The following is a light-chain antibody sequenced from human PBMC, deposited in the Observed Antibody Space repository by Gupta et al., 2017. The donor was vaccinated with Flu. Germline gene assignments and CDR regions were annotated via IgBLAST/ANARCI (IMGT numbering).Light chain of an antibody. CDR1: QSVSSSY. CDR3: QQYGSSPLFT. CDR2: GAS. V-gene: IGKV3-20*01. J-gene: IGKJ3*01. Sequence: EIVLTQSPGTLSLSPGERATLSCRASQSVSSSYLAWYQQKPGQAPRLLIYGASSRDTGIPDRFSGSGSGTDFTLTISRREPEEFAVYYCQQYGSSPLFTFGHGTKVDIK.